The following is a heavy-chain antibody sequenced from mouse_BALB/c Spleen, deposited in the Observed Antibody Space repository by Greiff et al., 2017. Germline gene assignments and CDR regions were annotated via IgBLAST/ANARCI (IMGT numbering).Heavy chain of an antibody. J-gene: IGHJ4*01. CDR1: GFTFNTYA. Sequence: EVMLVESGGGLVQPKGSLKLSCAASGFTFNTYAMNWVRQAPGKGLEWVARIRSKSNNYATYYADSVKDRFTISRDDSQSMLYLQMNNLKTEDTAMYYCVSGGVVPYYAMDYWGQGTSVTVSS. D-gene: IGHD5-1*01. CDR3: VSGGVVPYYAMDY. CDR2: IRSKSNNYAT. V-gene: IGHV10-1*02.